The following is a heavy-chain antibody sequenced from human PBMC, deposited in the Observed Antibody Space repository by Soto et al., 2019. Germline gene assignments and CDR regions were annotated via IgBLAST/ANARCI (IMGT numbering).Heavy chain of an antibody. Sequence: ASVKVSCKASGDTFTTYDINWVRQATGHGLEWMGWINPNSGNIGYAQRFQGRVTMTRDTAIRTAYIEVSSLRSDDTAVYYCARGRASGSYYLLDYWGQGTLVTVSS. CDR3: ARGRASGSYYLLDY. J-gene: IGHJ4*02. CDR1: GDTFTTYD. D-gene: IGHD3-10*01. V-gene: IGHV1-8*01. CDR2: INPNSGNI.